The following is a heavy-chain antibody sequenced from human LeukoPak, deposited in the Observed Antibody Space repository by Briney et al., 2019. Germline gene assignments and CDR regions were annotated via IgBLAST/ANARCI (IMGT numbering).Heavy chain of an antibody. Sequence: PSETLSLTCAVYGGSFSTYYWSWIRQPPGKGLEWIGEINHSGSTNYNPSLKSRVTISVDTSKNQFSLKLSSVTAADTAVYYCARNIHRRYYYYYMDVWGKGTTVTISS. CDR3: ARNIHRRYYYYYMDV. V-gene: IGHV4-34*01. CDR2: INHSGST. CDR1: GGSFSTYY. D-gene: IGHD5-18*01. J-gene: IGHJ6*03.